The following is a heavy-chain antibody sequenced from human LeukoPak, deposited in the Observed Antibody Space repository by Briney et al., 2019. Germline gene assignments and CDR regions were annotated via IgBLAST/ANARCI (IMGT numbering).Heavy chain of an antibody. D-gene: IGHD2-15*01. J-gene: IGHJ4*02. CDR3: ARLSACSGGSCYFKGVRYFDY. CDR1: GYSISSDYY. CDR2: KYHSGST. Sequence: SETLSLTCTVSGYSISSDYYWGWIRPPPGKGLEWIGSKYHSGSTYYQSSLKSRVTISLDTSKNHFSLKLSSVTAADTAVYYCARLSACSGGSCYFKGVRYFDYWGQGTLVTVSS. V-gene: IGHV4-38-2*02.